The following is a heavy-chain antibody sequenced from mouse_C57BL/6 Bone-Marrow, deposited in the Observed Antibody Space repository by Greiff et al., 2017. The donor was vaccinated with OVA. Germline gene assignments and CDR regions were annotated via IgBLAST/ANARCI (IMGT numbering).Heavy chain of an antibody. J-gene: IGHJ2*01. CDR1: GYAFTNYL. D-gene: IGHD1-1*01. V-gene: IGHV1-54*01. Sequence: VQRVESGAELVRPGTSVKVSCKASGYAFTNYLIEWVKQRPGQGLEWIGVINPGSGGTNYNEKFKGKATLTADKSSSTAYMQLSSLTSEDSAVYFCARRGYGSSYGYWGQGTTLTVSS. CDR2: INPGSGGT. CDR3: ARRGYGSSYGY.